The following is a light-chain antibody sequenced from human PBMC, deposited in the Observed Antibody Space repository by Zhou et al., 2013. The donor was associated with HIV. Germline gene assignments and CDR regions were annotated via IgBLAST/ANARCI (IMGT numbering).Light chain of an antibody. V-gene: IGKV3-15*01. CDR2: GAS. CDR1: QTVSSN. CDR3: QQYGFSPRT. J-gene: IGKJ1*01. Sequence: EIVMTQSPATLSVSPGERATLSCRASQTVSSNLAWYQQKPGQAPRLLIYGASPRATGIPARFSGSGSGTEFTLTISSLQSEDFAVYFCQQYGFSPRTFGQGTKVEIK.